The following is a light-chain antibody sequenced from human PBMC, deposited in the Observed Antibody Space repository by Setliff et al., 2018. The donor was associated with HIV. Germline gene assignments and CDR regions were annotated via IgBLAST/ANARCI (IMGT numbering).Light chain of an antibody. CDR1: SSNIGRNY. V-gene: IGLV1-47*01. CDR3: AAWDNSLSGSYV. J-gene: IGLJ1*01. Sequence: QSVLTQPPSASGTPGQRVTISCSGSSSNIGRNYVYWYQQLPGTTPKLLIYRNNQRPSRVPDRFSGSKSGTSASLAISGLRSEDEADYYCAAWDNSLSGSYVFGTGTKVTVL. CDR2: RNN.